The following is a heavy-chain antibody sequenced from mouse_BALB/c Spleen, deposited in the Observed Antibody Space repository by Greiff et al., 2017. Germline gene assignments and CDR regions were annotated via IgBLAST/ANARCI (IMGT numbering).Heavy chain of an antibody. Sequence: QVQLQQSGAELARPGASVKLSCKASGYTFTDYYINWVKQRTGQGLEWIGEIYPGSGNTYYNEKFKGKATLTADKSSSTAYMQLSSLTSEDSAVYFCARGGLRRDAYAMDYWGQGTSVTVSS. CDR3: ARGGLRRDAYAMDY. D-gene: IGHD2-4*01. J-gene: IGHJ4*01. CDR2: IYPGSGNT. CDR1: GYTFTDYY. V-gene: IGHV1-77*01.